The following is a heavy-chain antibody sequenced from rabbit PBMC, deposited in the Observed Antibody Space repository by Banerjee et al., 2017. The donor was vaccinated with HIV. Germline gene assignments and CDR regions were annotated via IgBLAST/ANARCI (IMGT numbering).Heavy chain of an antibody. CDR3: ARDSTGWGARYYGMDL. Sequence: QSLEESGGGLVKPEGSLTLTCKASGFDLSSYYYMCWVRQAPGKGLEWIACIYTSSGTTYYANWAKGRFTISKISSTTVTLQMTSLTAADTATYFCARDSTGWGARYYGMDLWGPGTLVTIS. J-gene: IGHJ6*01. V-gene: IGHV1S40*01. D-gene: IGHD4-1*01. CDR2: IYTSSGTT. CDR1: GFDLSSYYY.